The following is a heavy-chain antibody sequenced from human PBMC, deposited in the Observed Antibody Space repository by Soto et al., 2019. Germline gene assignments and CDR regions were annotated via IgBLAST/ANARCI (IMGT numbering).Heavy chain of an antibody. CDR1: GDSITSNSYF. J-gene: IGHJ4*02. Sequence: SETLSLTCTVSGDSITSNSYFWAWIRQPPGKGLEWIGSIYYSGTTYYNSSLKSRVTISVDRSKNQISLKLSSVTAADTAVYYCARHLSVDYFDYWGQGALVTVSS. CDR3: ARHLSVDYFDY. CDR2: IYYSGTT. D-gene: IGHD3-16*01. V-gene: IGHV4-39*01.